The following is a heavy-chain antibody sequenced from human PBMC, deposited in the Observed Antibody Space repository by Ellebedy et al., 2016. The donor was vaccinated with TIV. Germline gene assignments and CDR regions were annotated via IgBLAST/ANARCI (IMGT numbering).Heavy chain of an antibody. CDR2: ISAYNGNT. CDR1: GYTFTSYG. D-gene: IGHD3-10*01. J-gene: IGHJ4*02. Sequence: AASVKVSCKASGYTFTSYGISWVRQAPGQGLEWMGWISAYNGNTNYAQKPQGRVTMTTDTSTSTAYMELRSLRSDDTAVYYCARVGGRFGELLTTHFDYWGQGTLVTVSS. V-gene: IGHV1-18*01. CDR3: ARVGGRFGELLTTHFDY.